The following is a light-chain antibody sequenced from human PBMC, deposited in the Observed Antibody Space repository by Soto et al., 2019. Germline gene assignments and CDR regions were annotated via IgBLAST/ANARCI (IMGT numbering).Light chain of an antibody. Sequence: EIVLTQSPGTLSLSPGERATLSCRASQSVSSSYLAWYQQNLGQAPRVIIYGASTRATGIPARFRGSGSGTDFILTITSLQSEDSAVYYCQEYNTWPWTFGQGTKVDIK. CDR2: GAS. CDR3: QEYNTWPWT. CDR1: QSVSSSY. J-gene: IGKJ1*01. V-gene: IGKV3-15*01.